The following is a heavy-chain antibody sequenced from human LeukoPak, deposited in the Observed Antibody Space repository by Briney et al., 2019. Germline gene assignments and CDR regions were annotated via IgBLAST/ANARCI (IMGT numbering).Heavy chain of an antibody. D-gene: IGHD4-11*01. J-gene: IGHJ4*02. CDR2: IKQDGSES. Sequence: PGGSLTLSCAASGFSFSSHWMSWVRQAPGKGLEWVANIKQDGSESNYVGSVKGRFTISRHNAKISLYLQTNSLRAEDTAVYYCAKDSYSKGDYWGQGTLVTVSS. V-gene: IGHV3-7*05. CDR1: GFSFSSHW. CDR3: AKDSYSKGDY.